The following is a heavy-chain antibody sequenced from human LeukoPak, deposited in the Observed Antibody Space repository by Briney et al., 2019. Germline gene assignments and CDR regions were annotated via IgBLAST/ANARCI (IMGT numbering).Heavy chain of an antibody. D-gene: IGHD3-10*01. V-gene: IGHV2-70*11. CDR1: GFSLSTGGMC. J-gene: IGHJ3*02. CDR3: ARIMVRGVTHAFDI. CDR2: IDWDDDK. Sequence: SGPALVKPTQTLTLTCTFSGFSLSTGGMCVSWIRQPPGMALEWLARIDWDDDKYYSTSLKTRLTISKDTSKNQVVLTMTNMDPVDTATYYCARIMVRGVTHAFDIWGQGTMVTVSS.